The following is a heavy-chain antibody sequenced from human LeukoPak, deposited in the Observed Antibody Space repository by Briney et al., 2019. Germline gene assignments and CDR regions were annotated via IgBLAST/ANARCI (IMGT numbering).Heavy chain of an antibody. CDR2: IYTSGST. CDR3: ARFRSSGSYYSDAFDI. Sequence: SETLSLTCTVSGRSISIYYWSWIRQPAGKGREWIGRIYTSGSTNYNPSLKSRVTMSVDTSKNQFSLKLSSVTAADTAVYYCARFRSSGSYYSDAFDIWGQGTMVTVSS. V-gene: IGHV4-4*07. CDR1: GRSISIYY. J-gene: IGHJ3*02. D-gene: IGHD1-26*01.